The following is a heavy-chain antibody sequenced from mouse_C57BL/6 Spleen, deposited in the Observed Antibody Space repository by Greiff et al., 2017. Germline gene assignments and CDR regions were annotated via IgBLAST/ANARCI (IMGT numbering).Heavy chain of an antibody. Sequence: VQLQQPGPELVKPGASVKISCKASGYTFTGYCITWVKQRPGHGLEWIGYIYPGSGVSSYNEKFKSKATLTVDTSSSTAYMQLSSLTSEDSAVYDCARSAYSKDEGFAYWGQGTLVTVSA. CDR3: ARSAYSKDEGFAY. D-gene: IGHD2-5*01. CDR2: IYPGSGVS. V-gene: IGHV1-55*01. J-gene: IGHJ3*01. CDR1: GYTFTGYC.